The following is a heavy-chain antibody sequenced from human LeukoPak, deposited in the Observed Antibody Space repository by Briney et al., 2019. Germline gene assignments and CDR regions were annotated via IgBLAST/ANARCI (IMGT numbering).Heavy chain of an antibody. D-gene: IGHD6-19*01. CDR1: GGSFSGYY. J-gene: IGHJ5*02. Sequence: PSETLSLTCAVYGGSFSGYYWSWLRQPPGKGLEWLGEINHSGSTNYNPSLKSRVTISVDTSKNQFSLKLSSVTAADTAVYYCARGQESAVAGRFDPWGQGTLVTVSS. CDR3: ARGQESAVAGRFDP. CDR2: INHSGST. V-gene: IGHV4-34*01.